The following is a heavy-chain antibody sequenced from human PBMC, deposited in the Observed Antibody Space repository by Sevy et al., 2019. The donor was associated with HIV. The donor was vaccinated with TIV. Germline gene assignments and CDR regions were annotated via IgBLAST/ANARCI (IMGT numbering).Heavy chain of an antibody. CDR3: VRESGSDWYFDL. CDR2: IFSDGTTK. J-gene: IGHJ2*01. D-gene: IGHD1-26*01. CDR1: GFTLSTFG. V-gene: IGHV3-33*01. Sequence: GGSLRLSCAASGFTLSTFGIHWVRQAPGKGLDWVAAIFSDGTTKYYGDSVKGRFAISRDNSKSTVYLQMNSPRVEDTAVYSCVRESGSDWYFDLWGRGTLVTVSS.